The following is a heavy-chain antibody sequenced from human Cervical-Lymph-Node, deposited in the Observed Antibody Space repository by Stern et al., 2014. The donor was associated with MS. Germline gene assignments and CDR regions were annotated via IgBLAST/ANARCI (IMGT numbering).Heavy chain of an antibody. Sequence: QVQLVESGPGLVKPSETLSLTCTVSAGSISNYYWSWIRQPPGKGLEWIGYIYYSGSTDYNPSLKSRVTISVDTSKNQFSLRLNSVTAADTAVYYCARDHVAVGHGMDVWGQGTTVTVSS. CDR1: AGSISNYY. V-gene: IGHV4-59*01. D-gene: IGHD6-19*01. J-gene: IGHJ6*02. CDR3: ARDHVAVGHGMDV. CDR2: IYYSGST.